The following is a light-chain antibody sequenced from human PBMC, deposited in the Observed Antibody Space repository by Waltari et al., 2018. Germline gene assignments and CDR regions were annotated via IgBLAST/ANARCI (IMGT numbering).Light chain of an antibody. CDR3: SSHGGSDKFYV. V-gene: IGLV2-8*01. CDR1: SSDIGRYDL. CDR2: EVN. Sequence: QSALTQPPSASGSPGQSVAISCTGTSSDIGRYDLVSWYQQHPGKAPKLIISEVNRRPSGVPDRFSGAKSGNTAVLTVSGLQAEDEADYYCSSHGGSDKFYVFGTGTKVTVL. J-gene: IGLJ1*01.